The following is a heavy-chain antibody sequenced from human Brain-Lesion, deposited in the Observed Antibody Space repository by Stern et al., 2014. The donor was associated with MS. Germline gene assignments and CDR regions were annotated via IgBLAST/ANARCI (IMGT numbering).Heavy chain of an antibody. CDR2: LHYSGST. Sequence: QVPLVESGPGLAKPSETLSLTCTASGGSFNHYYWSWVRQPPGQGLEWIGYLHYSGSTTYNPSLQSRITILPPTSKNPLSLEPSTVTTADTAVYFCARVGGYRGYERYSLVDYYYGMDVWGQGTTVVVSS. D-gene: IGHD5-12*01. J-gene: IGHJ6*02. CDR3: ARVGGYRGYERYSLVDYYYGMDV. CDR1: GGSFNHYY. V-gene: IGHV4-59*01.